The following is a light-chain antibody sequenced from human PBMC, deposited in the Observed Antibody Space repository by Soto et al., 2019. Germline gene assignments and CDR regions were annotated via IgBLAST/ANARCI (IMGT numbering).Light chain of an antibody. CDR1: QSISSY. CDR3: EQTYSTLWT. J-gene: IGKJ3*01. V-gene: IGKV1-39*01. Sequence: DIQMTQSPSSLSASVGDRVTITCRASQSISSYLNWYQQKPGKAPKPLIYAASSLQSGVPSRFNANGSGKYFTLTISRLHPEDFANYYCEQTYSTLWTFGPGNSVDIK. CDR2: AAS.